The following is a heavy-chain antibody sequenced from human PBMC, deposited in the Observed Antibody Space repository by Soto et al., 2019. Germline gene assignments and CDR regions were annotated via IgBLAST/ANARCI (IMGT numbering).Heavy chain of an antibody. J-gene: IGHJ5*02. CDR2: ISSSSTI. Sequence: GGSLRLSCAASGFTFSSYSMNWVRQAPGKGLEWVSYISSSSTIYYADSVKGRFTISRDNAKNSLYLQMNSLRDEDTAVYYCASGGSYYWFDPWGQGTLVTVSS. CDR1: GFTFSSYS. V-gene: IGHV3-48*02. D-gene: IGHD1-26*01. CDR3: ASGGSYYWFDP.